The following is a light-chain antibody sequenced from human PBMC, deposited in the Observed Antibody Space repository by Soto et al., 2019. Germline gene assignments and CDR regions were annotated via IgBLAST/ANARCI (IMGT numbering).Light chain of an antibody. V-gene: IGLV2-23*01. J-gene: IGLJ3*02. CDR1: SNDVGRYNL. CDR3: CAYAGSGTVV. CDR2: EAT. Sequence: QSALTQPASVSGSPEQSTTISCTGTSNDVGRYNLVSWYQQHPGKAPKDMIYEATKRPSGVSNRFSGSKSGNTASLTISGLQAEDEADYYCCAYAGSGTVVFGGGTKLTVL.